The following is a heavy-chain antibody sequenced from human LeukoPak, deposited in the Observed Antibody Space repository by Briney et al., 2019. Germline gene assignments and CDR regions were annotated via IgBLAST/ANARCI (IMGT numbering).Heavy chain of an antibody. CDR2: INPSSGGT. J-gene: IGHJ5*02. D-gene: IGHD6-13*01. Sequence: ASVKVSCKASGYTFISYYMHWVRQAPGQGLEWMGWINPSSGGTHYAQKFQGRVTMTRDTSISTAYMELSRLTSDDTAVYYCAREGIAEPDTNWFDPWGQGTLVTVSS. V-gene: IGHV1-2*02. CDR1: GYTFISYY. CDR3: AREGIAEPDTNWFDP.